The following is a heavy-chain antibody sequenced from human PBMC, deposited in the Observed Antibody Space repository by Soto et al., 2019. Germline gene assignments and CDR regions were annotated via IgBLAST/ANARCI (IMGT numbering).Heavy chain of an antibody. V-gene: IGHV1-8*01. J-gene: IGHJ4*02. CDR3: ARAVITLGGVIVPPSSSFDY. D-gene: IGHD3-16*02. CDR2: MNPNSGNT. CDR1: GYTFTSSD. Sequence: ASVKVSCKASGYTFTSSDINWVRQATGQGLEWMGWMNPNSGNTGYAQKFQGRVTMTRNTSISTAYMELSSLRSEDTAVYYCARAVITLGGVIVPPSSSFDYGGQGTLVTVSS.